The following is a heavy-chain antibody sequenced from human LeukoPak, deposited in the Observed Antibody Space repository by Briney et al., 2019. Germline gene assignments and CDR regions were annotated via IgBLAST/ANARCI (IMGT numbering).Heavy chain of an antibody. J-gene: IGHJ4*02. Sequence: GGSLRLSCAASGFTFSNYDMHWARQAPGKGLEWVAVISYDGTNKYYADSVKGRFTISRDNSKNTLHLQMNSLRAEDTAVYYCAKDDRGNEAPFDYWGQGTLVTVSS. CDR3: AKDDRGNEAPFDY. CDR2: ISYDGTNK. V-gene: IGHV3-30*18. CDR1: GFTFSNYD.